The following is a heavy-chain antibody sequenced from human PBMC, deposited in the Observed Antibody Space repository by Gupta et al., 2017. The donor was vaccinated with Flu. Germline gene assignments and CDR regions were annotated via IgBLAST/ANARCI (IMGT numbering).Heavy chain of an antibody. V-gene: IGHV4-34*01. D-gene: IGHD4-4*01. Sequence: QVQLQQWGAGLLKPSETLSLTCAVYGGSHSGYYWSWIRQPPGKGLEWIGEINHFGSTSYNPSLKSRVTISVDTSKSQFSLNLSSVTGADTAVYFCARSAAKKKVTRPGKTPNGMDVWGQGTTVTVSS. CDR1: GGSHSGYY. CDR2: INHFGST. J-gene: IGHJ6*02. CDR3: ARSAAKKKVTRPGKTPNGMDV.